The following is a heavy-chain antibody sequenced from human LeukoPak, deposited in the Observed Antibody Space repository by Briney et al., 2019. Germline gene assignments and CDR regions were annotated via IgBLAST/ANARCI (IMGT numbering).Heavy chain of an antibody. CDR1: GFTFSSYA. V-gene: IGHV3-23*01. CDR3: ARDGEGRESYYYYGMDV. J-gene: IGHJ6*02. D-gene: IGHD7-27*01. CDR2: ISGSGGST. Sequence: GGSLRLSCAASGFTFSSYAMSWVRQAPGKGLEWVSAISGSGGSTYYADSVKGRFTISRDNSKNTLYLQMNSLRAEDTAVYYCARDGEGRESYYYYGMDVWGQGTTVTVSS.